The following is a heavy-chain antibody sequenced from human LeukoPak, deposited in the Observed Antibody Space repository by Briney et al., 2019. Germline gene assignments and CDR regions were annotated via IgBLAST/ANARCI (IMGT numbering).Heavy chain of an antibody. D-gene: IGHD6-6*01. CDR1: GFTFSSYA. V-gene: IGHV3-30-3*01. CDR3: ARLYSSSDNWFDP. CDR2: ISYDGSNK. J-gene: IGHJ5*02. Sequence: GGSLRLSCAASGFTFSSYAMHWVRQAPGKGLEWVAVISYDGSNKYYADSVKGRFTISRDNSKSTPYLQMNSLRAEDTAVYYCARLYSSSDNWFDPWGQGTLVTVSS.